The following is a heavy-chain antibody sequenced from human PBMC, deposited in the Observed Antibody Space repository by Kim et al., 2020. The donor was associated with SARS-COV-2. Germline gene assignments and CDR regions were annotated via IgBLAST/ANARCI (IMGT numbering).Heavy chain of an antibody. D-gene: IGHD6-19*01. CDR3: ARQWLVRYFDY. J-gene: IGHJ4*02. Sequence: TTYNPSLNSRVTSSVDTSKNQFSLKLSSVTAADTAVYYCARQWLVRYFDYWGQGTLVTVSS. V-gene: IGHV4-61*07. CDR2: T.